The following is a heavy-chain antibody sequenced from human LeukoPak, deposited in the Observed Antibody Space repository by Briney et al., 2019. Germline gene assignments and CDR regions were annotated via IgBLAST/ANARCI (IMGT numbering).Heavy chain of an antibody. Sequence: GGSLRLSCAASGFTFSNYDMSWVRQAPGKGLEWVSFILSSGGGTYYADSVKGRFTISRDNSKNTLYLQMNSLRAEDTAVYYCATRLPQHFEYWGQGTLVTVSS. CDR1: GFTFSNYD. CDR3: ATRLPQHFEY. V-gene: IGHV3-23*01. D-gene: IGHD3-16*01. CDR2: ILSSGGGT. J-gene: IGHJ4*02.